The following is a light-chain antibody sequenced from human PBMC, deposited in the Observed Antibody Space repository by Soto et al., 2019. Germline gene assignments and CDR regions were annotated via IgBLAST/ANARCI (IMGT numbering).Light chain of an antibody. V-gene: IGLV2-8*01. CDR1: SSDVGGYNF. CDR3: PSNSTRFAHVA. Sequence: QSVLTQPPSASGSPGQSVTISCTGASSDVGGYNFVSWYQQHPGKAPKLMIYDVTKRPSGVPDRFSGSKSGNTASLTVSGLQADFDSNYRRPSNSTRFAHVAFCGG. J-gene: IGLJ2*01. CDR2: DVT.